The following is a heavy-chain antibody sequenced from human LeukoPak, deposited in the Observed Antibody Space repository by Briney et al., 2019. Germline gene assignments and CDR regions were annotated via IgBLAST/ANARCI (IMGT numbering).Heavy chain of an antibody. J-gene: IGHJ3*02. CDR2: INRSGST. Sequence: SETLSLTCAVYGGSISGYYWTWIRQPPGKGLEWVGEINRSGSTNYNPSLKSRVTISLDTSKKQFSLKLSSVTAADTAVYYCARSAGFVVVPNAAFDIWGQGTMVSVSS. CDR1: GGSISGYY. D-gene: IGHD2-21*01. V-gene: IGHV4-34*01. CDR3: ARSAGFVVVPNAAFDI.